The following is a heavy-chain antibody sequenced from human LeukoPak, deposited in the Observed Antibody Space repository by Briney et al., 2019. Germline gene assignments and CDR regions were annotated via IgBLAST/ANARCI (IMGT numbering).Heavy chain of an antibody. J-gene: IGHJ6*02. CDR1: GGSFSGYY. D-gene: IGHD2-2*01. CDR2: INHSGST. V-gene: IGHV4-34*01. Sequence: PSETLSLTCAVYGGSFSGYYWSWIRQPPGKGLEWIGEINHSGSTNYNPSLKSRVTISVDTSKNQFSLKLSSVTAADTAVYYCARDLDCSSTSCYVGMDVWGQGTTVTVSS. CDR3: ARDLDCSSTSCYVGMDV.